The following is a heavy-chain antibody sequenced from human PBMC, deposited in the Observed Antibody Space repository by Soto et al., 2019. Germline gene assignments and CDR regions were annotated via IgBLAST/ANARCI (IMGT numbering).Heavy chain of an antibody. CDR3: ARRLGDCRGGSCYVFDY. Sequence: GKSLKLSCKASGYRFTSQWIGWVRQMPGKGLEWMGIIFPGDSDTRYSPSFQGQVTIAADKSISTAYLQWSSLKASDTAMYYCARRLGDCRGGSCYVFDYGGQGTLVTVAS. CDR1: GYRFTSQW. J-gene: IGHJ4*02. D-gene: IGHD2-15*01. CDR2: IFPGDSDT. V-gene: IGHV5-51*01.